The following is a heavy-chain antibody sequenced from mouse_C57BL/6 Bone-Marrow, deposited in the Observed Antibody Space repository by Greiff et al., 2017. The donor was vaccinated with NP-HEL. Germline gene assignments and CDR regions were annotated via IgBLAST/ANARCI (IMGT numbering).Heavy chain of an antibody. Sequence: QVQLQQPGAELVMPGASVKLSCKASGYTFTSYWMHWVKQRPGQGLEWIGEIDPSDSYTNYNQKFKGKSTLTVDKSSSTAYMQLSSLTSEDSAVYYCARPPIYYEYERLWYFDVWGTGTTVTVSS. J-gene: IGHJ1*03. V-gene: IGHV1-69*01. D-gene: IGHD2-4*01. CDR1: GYTFTSYW. CDR2: IDPSDSYT. CDR3: ARPPIYYEYERLWYFDV.